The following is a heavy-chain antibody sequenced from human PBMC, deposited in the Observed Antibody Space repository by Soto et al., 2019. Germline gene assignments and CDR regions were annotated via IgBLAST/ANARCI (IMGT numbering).Heavy chain of an antibody. Sequence: SETLSLTCTVSGGSISSSSYYWGWIRQPPGKGLEWIGSIYYSGSTNYNPSLKSRVTISVDTSKNQFSLKLSSVTAADTAVYYCARGRKDFWSGSKPHWFDPWGQGTLVTVSS. V-gene: IGHV4-39*07. D-gene: IGHD3-3*01. CDR1: GGSISSSSYY. CDR2: IYYSGST. J-gene: IGHJ5*02. CDR3: ARGRKDFWSGSKPHWFDP.